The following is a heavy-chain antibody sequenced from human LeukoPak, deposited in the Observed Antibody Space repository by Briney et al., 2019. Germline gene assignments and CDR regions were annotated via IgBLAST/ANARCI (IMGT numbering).Heavy chain of an antibody. Sequence: GGSLRLSCAASGFTFSNYEMNWVRQAPGKGLEWVSYISITDSDIYYADSVKGRFTISRDNARNSLDLQMNSLRAEDTAVYYCARGGFNSLDYWGQGTLVTVSS. D-gene: IGHD1-1*01. CDR3: ARGGFNSLDY. V-gene: IGHV3-48*03. CDR2: ISITDSDI. J-gene: IGHJ4*02. CDR1: GFTFSNYE.